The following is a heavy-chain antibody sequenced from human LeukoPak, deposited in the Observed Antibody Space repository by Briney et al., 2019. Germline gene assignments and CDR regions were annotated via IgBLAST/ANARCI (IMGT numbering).Heavy chain of an antibody. Sequence: GGSLRLSCAASGFTFSSYAMSWVRQVPGKGLEWVSVISGSGDNTYYADSVQGRFTISRDNSKSTLCLQMNSLRAEDTAVYYCAKQLGYCSDGSCYFPYWGQGTLVTVSS. CDR2: ISGSGDNT. CDR1: GFTFSSYA. V-gene: IGHV3-23*01. D-gene: IGHD2-15*01. CDR3: AKQLGYCSDGSCYFPY. J-gene: IGHJ4*02.